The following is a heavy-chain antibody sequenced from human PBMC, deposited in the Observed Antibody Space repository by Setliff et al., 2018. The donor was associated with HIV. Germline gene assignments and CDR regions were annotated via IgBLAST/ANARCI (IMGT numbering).Heavy chain of an antibody. V-gene: IGHV4-34*01. J-gene: IGHJ4*02. Sequence: KSSETLSLTCAVYGGSFSGYYWSWIRQPPGKGLEWIGEINHSGSTNYNSSLKSRVTLSVDTSKNQFSLNVTSVTAADTAVYYCARGVRGVIIDWYYFDYWGQGTLVTVSS. CDR3: ARGVRGVIIDWYYFDY. D-gene: IGHD3-10*01. CDR1: GGSFSGYY. CDR2: INHSGST.